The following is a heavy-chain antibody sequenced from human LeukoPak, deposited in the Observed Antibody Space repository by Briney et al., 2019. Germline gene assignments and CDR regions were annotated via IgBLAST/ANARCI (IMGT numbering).Heavy chain of an antibody. Sequence: PGGSLRLSCGASGFTFSGYGMHWVRQAPGKGLEWVAFTSYAGSRKNSADSVKGRFTISRDNAKNTLNLQMNSLRAEDTAVYYCARDLGQYYDTSDNWFDPWGQGTLVTVSS. CDR2: TSYAGSRK. D-gene: IGHD3-22*01. CDR3: ARDLGQYYDTSDNWFDP. V-gene: IGHV3-30*12. CDR1: GFTFSGYG. J-gene: IGHJ5*02.